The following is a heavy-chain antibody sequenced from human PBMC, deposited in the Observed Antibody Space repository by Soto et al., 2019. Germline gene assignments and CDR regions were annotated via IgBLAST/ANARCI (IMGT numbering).Heavy chain of an antibody. D-gene: IGHD2-8*01. CDR2: ISASGGST. V-gene: IGHV3-23*01. CDR1: GFTFNNYA. Sequence: GGSLRLSCAASGFTFNNYAMNWVRQAPGKGLEWVSSISASGGSTYYADSVRGRFTISRDNSENTLYLQTNSLRAEDTAVYYCAKARTRSYADALDICGQGTLVTVSS. J-gene: IGHJ3*02. CDR3: AKARTRSYADALDI.